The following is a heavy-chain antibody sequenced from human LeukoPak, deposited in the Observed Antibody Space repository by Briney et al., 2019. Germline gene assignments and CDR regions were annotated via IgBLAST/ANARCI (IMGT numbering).Heavy chain of an antibody. Sequence: SETLSLTCTVSGGSISSSSYYWGWIRQPPGKGLEWIGSIYYSGSTYYNPSLKSRVTISVDTSKNQFSLKLSSVTAADTAVYYCASTPGSADYWGQRTLVTVSS. CDR3: ASTPGSADY. CDR1: GGSISSSSYY. J-gene: IGHJ4*02. V-gene: IGHV4-39*01. CDR2: IYYSGST.